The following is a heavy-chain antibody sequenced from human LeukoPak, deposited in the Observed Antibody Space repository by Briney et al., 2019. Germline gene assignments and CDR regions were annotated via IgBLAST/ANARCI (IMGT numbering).Heavy chain of an antibody. Sequence: SETLSLTCTVSGGSISSYYWSWIRQPPGKGLEWIGYIYYSGSTNYNPSLKSRVTISVDTSKNQFSLKLSSVTAADAAVYYCARDGDSSGPRRDAFDIWGQGTMVTVSS. CDR3: ARDGDSSGPRRDAFDI. CDR2: IYYSGST. CDR1: GGSISSYY. J-gene: IGHJ3*02. V-gene: IGHV4-59*01. D-gene: IGHD3-22*01.